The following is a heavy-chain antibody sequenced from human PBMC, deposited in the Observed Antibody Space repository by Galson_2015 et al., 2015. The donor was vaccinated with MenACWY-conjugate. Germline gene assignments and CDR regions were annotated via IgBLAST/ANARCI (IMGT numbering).Heavy chain of an antibody. D-gene: IGHD5-24*01. J-gene: IGHJ4*02. CDR2: INRDGSST. CDR3: ARDPERGDGYVLDY. V-gene: IGHV3-74*01. CDR1: GFTFSSYW. Sequence: SLRLSCAASGFTFSSYWMYWVRQAPGKGLVWVAHINRDGSSTSYADSVKGRFTISRDNVKNMLYLQMNSLRAEDTAVYYCARDPERGDGYVLDYWGQGTLVTVSS.